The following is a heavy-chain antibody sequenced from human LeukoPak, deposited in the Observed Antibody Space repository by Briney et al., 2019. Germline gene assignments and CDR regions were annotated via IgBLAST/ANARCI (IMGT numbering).Heavy chain of an antibody. CDR1: GGSISSSNW. CDR3: ARVSGSITFDY. CDR2: IYHSGST. D-gene: IGHD1-26*01. J-gene: IGHJ4*02. V-gene: IGHV4-4*02. Sequence: SETLSLTCAVSGGSISSSNWWSWVRPPPGKGLEWIGEIYHSGSTNYNPSLKSRVTISVDKSRNQFSLKLSSVTAADTAVYYCARVSGSITFDYWGQGTLVTVSS.